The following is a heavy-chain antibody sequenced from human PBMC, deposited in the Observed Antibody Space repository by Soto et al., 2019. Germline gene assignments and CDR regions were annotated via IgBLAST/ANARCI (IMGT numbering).Heavy chain of an antibody. CDR2: IIPIFGTA. CDR3: ARVPTYGDNTEDFDY. CDR1: GGTFSSYA. D-gene: IGHD4-17*01. V-gene: IGHV1-69*13. J-gene: IGHJ4*02. Sequence: GASVKVSCKASGGTFSSYAISWVRQATGQGLEWMGGIIPIFGTANYAQKFQGRVTITADESTSTAYMELSSLRSEDTAVYYCARVPTYGDNTEDFDYWGQGTLVTVSS.